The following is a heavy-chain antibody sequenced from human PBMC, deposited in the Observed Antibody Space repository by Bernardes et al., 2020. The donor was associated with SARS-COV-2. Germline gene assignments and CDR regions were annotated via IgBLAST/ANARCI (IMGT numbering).Heavy chain of an antibody. CDR2: ISTGGST. D-gene: IGHD3-16*01. J-gene: IGHJ5*02. V-gene: IGHV4-4*07. CDR3: ARDDKGDGGGENWFDP. Sequence: SETLSLTCTVSGASFHTYYWTWIRQSAENGLEWIGRISTGGSTYSNPSLRSRITLSIDASNNRFSLKLTSVTAADTAVYYCARDDKGDGGGENWFDPWGQGSLVIVSS. CDR1: GASFHTYY.